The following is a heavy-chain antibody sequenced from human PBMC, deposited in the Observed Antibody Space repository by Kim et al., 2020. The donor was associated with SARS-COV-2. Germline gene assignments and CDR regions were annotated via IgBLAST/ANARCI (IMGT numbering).Heavy chain of an antibody. CDR2: IYYRGST. Sequence: SETLSLTCTVSGGSISNSNYYWGWVRQPPGKGLEWIGSIYYRGSTYDNPSFKSRVSVSIDTSKNQFSLRLTSVTVADTAVYYCARHSGFDPYSYYMDAWGKGTTVTVSS. D-gene: IGHD5-12*01. J-gene: IGHJ6*03. CDR3: ARHSGFDPYSYYMDA. V-gene: IGHV4-39*01. CDR1: GGSISNSNYY.